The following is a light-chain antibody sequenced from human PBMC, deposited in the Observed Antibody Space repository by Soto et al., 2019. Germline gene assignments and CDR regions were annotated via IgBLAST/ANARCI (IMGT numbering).Light chain of an antibody. J-gene: IGKJ1*01. Sequence: ETMMTQSPDTPSVSLGERATLSCRASQSLRSSLAWYQQKPGQAPRLLIYDASTRATGIPARFSGSGSGTDFTLTISGLQSEDFAVYFCQQYYNWPRTFGQGTKVDIK. V-gene: IGKV3-15*01. CDR2: DAS. CDR1: QSLRSS. CDR3: QQYYNWPRT.